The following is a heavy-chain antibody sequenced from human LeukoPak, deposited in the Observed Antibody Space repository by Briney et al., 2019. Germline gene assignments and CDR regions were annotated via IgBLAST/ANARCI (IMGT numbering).Heavy chain of an antibody. CDR3: ASSTLDDILTGYYNPTFDY. Sequence: GASVKVSCKASGYTFTSYGISWVRQAPGQGLEWMGWISAYNGNTNYAQKLQGRVTMTTDTSTSTAYMELRSLRSDDTAVYYCASSTLDDILTGYYNPTFDYWGQGTLVTVSS. D-gene: IGHD3-9*01. CDR2: ISAYNGNT. J-gene: IGHJ4*02. V-gene: IGHV1-18*01. CDR1: GYTFTSYG.